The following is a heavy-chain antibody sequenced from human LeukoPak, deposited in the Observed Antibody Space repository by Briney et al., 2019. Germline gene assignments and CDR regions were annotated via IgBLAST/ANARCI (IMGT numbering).Heavy chain of an antibody. D-gene: IGHD3-22*01. Sequence: VGSLRLSCAASGFTFSSYAMSWVRQAPGKGLEWVSAISGSGGSTYYADSVKGRFTISRDNSKNTLYLQMNSLRAEDTAVYYCAKDHEYYYDSSGYYYPYYFDYWGQGTLVTVSS. CDR1: GFTFSSYA. CDR3: AKDHEYYYDSSGYYYPYYFDY. CDR2: ISGSGGST. V-gene: IGHV3-23*01. J-gene: IGHJ4*02.